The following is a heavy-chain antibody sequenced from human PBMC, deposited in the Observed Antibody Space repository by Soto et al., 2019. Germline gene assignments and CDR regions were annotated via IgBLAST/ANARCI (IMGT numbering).Heavy chain of an antibody. CDR1: GGTFSSYA. J-gene: IGHJ6*02. Sequence: ASVKVSCKASGGTFSSYAISWVRQAPGQGLEWMGGIIPIFGTANYAQKFQGRVTITADESTSTAYMELSSLRSEDTAVYYCARGYCSGGSCYHVPPRYYYYYGMDVWGQGTTVTVSS. D-gene: IGHD2-15*01. CDR3: ARGYCSGGSCYHVPPRYYYYYGMDV. V-gene: IGHV1-69*13. CDR2: IIPIFGTA.